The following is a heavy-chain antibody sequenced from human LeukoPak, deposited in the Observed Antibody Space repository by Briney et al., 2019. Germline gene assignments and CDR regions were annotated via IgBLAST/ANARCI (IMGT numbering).Heavy chain of an antibody. CDR2: IRSKNYRGTA. J-gene: IGHJ6*02. Sequence: HPGRSLRLSCTASGFTFGDHAMSWARQAPGKGLEWVAFIRSKNYRGTAEYAASVRGRFTISRDDSKSIAYLQMNSLETEDTAVYYYARGPIDLWLYYGVDVWGQGTTVTVSS. D-gene: IGHD5-18*01. V-gene: IGHV3-49*04. CDR3: ARGPIDLWLYYGVDV. CDR1: GFTFGDHA.